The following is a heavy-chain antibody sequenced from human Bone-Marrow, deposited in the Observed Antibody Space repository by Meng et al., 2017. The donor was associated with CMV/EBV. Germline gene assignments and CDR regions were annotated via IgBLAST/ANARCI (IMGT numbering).Heavy chain of an antibody. V-gene: IGHV3-48*04. CDR1: GFTFTDSS. D-gene: IGHD2-8*01. Sequence: GGSLRLSCEVSGFTFTDSSMNWIRQAPGKGLEWMSYISGSGNTIYDADSVKGRFTISRDNAKNSLYLQMNNLRAEDTAVYYCARDNPARRLKVYAKGVDYWGQGTLVTVSS. CDR2: ISGSGNTI. CDR3: ARDNPARRLKVYAKGVDY. J-gene: IGHJ4*02.